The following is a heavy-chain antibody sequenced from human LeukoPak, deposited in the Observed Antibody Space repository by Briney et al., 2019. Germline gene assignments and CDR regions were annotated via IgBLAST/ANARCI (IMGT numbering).Heavy chain of an antibody. V-gene: IGHV3-21*01. Sequence: GGSLRLSCAASGFTFSSYSMNWVRQAPGKGLEWVSSISSSSSYIYYADSVKGRLTISRDNAKNTLYLQMNSLRADDTAVYYCARALAVAGTGGFDPWGQGTLVTVSS. J-gene: IGHJ5*02. D-gene: IGHD6-19*01. CDR3: ARALAVAGTGGFDP. CDR2: ISSSSSYI. CDR1: GFTFSSYS.